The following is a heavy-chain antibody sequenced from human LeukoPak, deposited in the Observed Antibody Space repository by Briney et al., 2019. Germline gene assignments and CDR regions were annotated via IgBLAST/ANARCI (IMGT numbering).Heavy chain of an antibody. CDR2: ISYDGSNK. V-gene: IGHV3-30-3*01. CDR1: GFTFSSYA. Sequence: HPGGSLRLSCAASGFTFSSYAMHWVRQAPGKGLEWVAVISYDGSNKYYADSVKGRFTISRDNSKNTLYLQMNNLRAEDTAVYYCVSFYETYWGQGTLVTVSS. CDR3: VSFYETY. D-gene: IGHD2-2*01. J-gene: IGHJ4*02.